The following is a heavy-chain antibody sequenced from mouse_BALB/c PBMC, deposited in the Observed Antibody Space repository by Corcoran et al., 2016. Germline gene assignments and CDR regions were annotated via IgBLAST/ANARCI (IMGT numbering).Heavy chain of an antibody. J-gene: IGHJ2*01. D-gene: IGHD3-1*01. Sequence: EVQLQQSEAELVRPGALVTLSFKASGFRIKVYNMHLVKQRPEQGLERIGGVDPENGNTIYDPKFQGKASITADTSSNTAYLQLSSLTSEDTAVYYCARSGTWDYLGQGTTLAVSS. CDR1: GFRIKVYN. CDR3: ARSGTWDY. V-gene: IGHV14-1*02. CDR2: VDPENGNT.